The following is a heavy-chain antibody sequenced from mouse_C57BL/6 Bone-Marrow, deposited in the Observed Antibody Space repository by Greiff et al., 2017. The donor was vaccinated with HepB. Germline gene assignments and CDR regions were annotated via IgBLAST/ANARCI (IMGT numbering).Heavy chain of an antibody. CDR3: TGYPDY. V-gene: IGHV1-15*01. CDR2: IDPETGGT. Sequence: QVHVKQSGAELVRPGASVTLSCKASGYTFTDYEMHWVKQTPVHGLEWIGAIDPETGGTAYNQKFKGKAILTADKSSSTAYMELRSLTSEDSAVYYCTGYPDYWGQGTTLAVSS. CDR1: GYTFTDYE. D-gene: IGHD2-14*01. J-gene: IGHJ2*01.